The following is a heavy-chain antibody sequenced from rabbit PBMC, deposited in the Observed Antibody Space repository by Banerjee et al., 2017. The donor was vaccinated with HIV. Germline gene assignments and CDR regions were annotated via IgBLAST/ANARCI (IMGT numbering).Heavy chain of an antibody. CDR3: ARATMMLVINL. D-gene: IGHD2-1*01. Sequence: QLKESGGGLVQPGGSLTLSCKASGFDFSSCYMSWVRQAPGKGLEWIGYIDPVFGGTYYASWVNGRFTISSHNAQNTLYLQLNSLTAADTATYFCARATMMLVINLWGQGTLVTVS. J-gene: IGHJ4*01. CDR2: IDPVFGGT. CDR1: GFDFSSCY. V-gene: IGHV1S7*01.